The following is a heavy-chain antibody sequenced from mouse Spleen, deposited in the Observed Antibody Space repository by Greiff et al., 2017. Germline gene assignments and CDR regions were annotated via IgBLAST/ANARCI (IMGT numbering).Heavy chain of an antibody. CDR1: GYTFTDYE. Sequence: VQLQQSGAELVRPGASVTLSCKASGYTFTDYEMHWVKQTPVHGLEWIGAIDPETGGTAYNQKFKGKAILTADKSSSTAYMELRSLTSEDSAVYYCTRSDFGEYQAWFAYWGQGTLVTVSA. J-gene: IGHJ3*01. D-gene: IGHD2-10*02. V-gene: IGHV1-15*01. CDR3: TRSDFGEYQAWFAY. CDR2: IDPETGGT.